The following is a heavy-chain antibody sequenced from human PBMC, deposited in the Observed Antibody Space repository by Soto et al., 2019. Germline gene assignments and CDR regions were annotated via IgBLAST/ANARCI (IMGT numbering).Heavy chain of an antibody. D-gene: IGHD3-10*01. J-gene: IGHJ1*01. CDR1: GGTFSSYA. CDR2: IIPIFGTT. CDR3: ARDRRGLRPLFQH. Sequence: SVKVSCKASGGTFSSYAISWVRQAPGQGLEWMGWIIPIFGTTNYAQKFQGRVTITADASTSTAYMELSSLRSEDTAVYYCARDRRGLRPLFQHWGQGTLVTVSS. V-gene: IGHV1-69*13.